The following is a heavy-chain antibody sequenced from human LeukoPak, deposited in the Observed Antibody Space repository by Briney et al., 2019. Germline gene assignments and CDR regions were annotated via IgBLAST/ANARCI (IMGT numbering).Heavy chain of an antibody. J-gene: IGHJ3*02. V-gene: IGHV4-39*07. CDR2: IYYSGST. Sequence: SETLSLTCTVSGGSISSSSYYWGWIRQPPGKGLEWIGSIYYSGSTYYNPSLKSRVTISVDTSKNQFSLKLSSVTAADTAVYYCARDRPEYCSGGSCYFEIGAFDIWGQGTMVTVSS. CDR3: ARDRPEYCSGGSCYFEIGAFDI. CDR1: GGSISSSSYY. D-gene: IGHD2-15*01.